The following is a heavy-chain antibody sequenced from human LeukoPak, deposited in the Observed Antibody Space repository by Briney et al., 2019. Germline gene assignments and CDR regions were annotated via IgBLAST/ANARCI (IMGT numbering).Heavy chain of an antibody. D-gene: IGHD3-16*02. CDR1: GFTFSSYW. V-gene: IGHV3-7*01. CDR3: ARLLRLGELSPPGY. Sequence: GGSLRLSCAASGFTFSSYWMSWVRQAPGKGLEWVANIKQDGSEKYYVDSVKGRFTISRDNAKNSLYLQMNSLRAEDTAVYYCARLLRLGELSPPGYWGQGTLVTVS. J-gene: IGHJ4*02. CDR2: IKQDGSEK.